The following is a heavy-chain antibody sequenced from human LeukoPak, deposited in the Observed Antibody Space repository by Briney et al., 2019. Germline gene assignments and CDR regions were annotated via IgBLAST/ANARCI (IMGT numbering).Heavy chain of an antibody. V-gene: IGHV4-39*07. CDR3: ARTTVAYYYYYMDV. CDR1: GGSISSSSYY. J-gene: IGHJ6*03. Sequence: SETLSLTCTVSGGSISSSSYYWGWIRQPPGKGLEWIGSIYYSGSTYYNPSLKGRVTISLDTSKNQFSLKLNSVTAADTAVYYCARTTVAYYYYYMDVWGKGTTVTVSS. CDR2: IYYSGST. D-gene: IGHD1-14*01.